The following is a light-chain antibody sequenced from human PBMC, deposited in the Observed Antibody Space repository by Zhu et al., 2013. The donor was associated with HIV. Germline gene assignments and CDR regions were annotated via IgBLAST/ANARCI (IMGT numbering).Light chain of an antibody. CDR2: GAS. CDR3: QQYGSSPLT. Sequence: DIVMTQSPATLSVSPGARATLSCRASQGVSSNLAWYQQKPGQAPRLLIYGASSRASGIPDRFSGSGSGTDFTLSISRLESEDFAVYYCQQYGSSPLTFGGGTTVESK. CDR1: QGVSSN. V-gene: IGKV3-20*01. J-gene: IGKJ4*01.